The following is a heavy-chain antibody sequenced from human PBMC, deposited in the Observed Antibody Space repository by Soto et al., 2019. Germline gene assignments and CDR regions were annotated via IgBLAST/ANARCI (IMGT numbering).Heavy chain of an antibody. CDR3: ARQLYLYGMDV. CDR1: GDSISSYY. J-gene: IGHJ6*02. V-gene: IGHV4-59*01. CDR2: IYYSGST. Sequence: SETLSVTCTVSGDSISSYYWSWIRQPPGKGLEWIGYIYYSGSTNYNPSLKSRVTISIDTSKNQFSLKLSSVTAADTAVYYCARQLYLYGMDVWGQGTTVTVSS. D-gene: IGHD2-8*01.